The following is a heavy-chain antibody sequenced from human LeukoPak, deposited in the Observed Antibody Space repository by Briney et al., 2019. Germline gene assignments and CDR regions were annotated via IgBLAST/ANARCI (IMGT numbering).Heavy chain of an antibody. V-gene: IGHV3-9*01. CDR1: GFTFDDYA. CDR3: VRGGPSTWF. D-gene: IGHD3-22*01. Sequence: GGSLRLSCAASGFTFDDYAMHWVRQAPGKGLEWVSGISWNNGSIGYADSVKGRFTISRDDAKNMLFLQMNSLRGEDTAVYHCVRGGPSTWFWGQGTLVTVSS. CDR2: ISWNNGSI. J-gene: IGHJ4*02.